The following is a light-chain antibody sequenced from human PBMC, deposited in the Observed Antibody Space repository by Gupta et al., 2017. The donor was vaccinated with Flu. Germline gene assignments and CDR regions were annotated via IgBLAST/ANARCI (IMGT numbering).Light chain of an antibody. J-gene: IGLJ3*02. Sequence: QSLLTQPPSSSGTPGQRVTISCSGSNSNIGKNTLSWHQQLPGAAPTLIIQNDNQRPSGVPVRFSGSKAGTSASLTISGLQYEDEGDCYCATWDDSLNGPVFGGGTRLTVL. V-gene: IGLV1-44*01. CDR2: NDN. CDR3: ATWDDSLNGPV. CDR1: NSNIGKNT.